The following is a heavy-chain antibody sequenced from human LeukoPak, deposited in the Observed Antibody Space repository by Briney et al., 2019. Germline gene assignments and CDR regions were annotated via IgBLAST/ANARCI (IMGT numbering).Heavy chain of an antibody. CDR3: ARDFLMITFGGVEIDY. CDR2: ISAYNGNT. Sequence: ASVKVSCKASGYTFTSYGISWVRQAPGQGLVWMGWISAYNGNTNYAQKLQGRVTMTTDTSTSTAYMELRSLRSDDTAVYYCARDFLMITFGGVEIDYWGQGTLVTVSS. J-gene: IGHJ4*02. CDR1: GYTFTSYG. D-gene: IGHD3-16*01. V-gene: IGHV1-18*04.